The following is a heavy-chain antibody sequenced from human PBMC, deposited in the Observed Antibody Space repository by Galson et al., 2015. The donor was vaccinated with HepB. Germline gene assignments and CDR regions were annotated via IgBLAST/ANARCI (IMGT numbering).Heavy chain of an antibody. CDR2: TYYRSKWYN. CDR3: ARDNGARSSSGHAFDI. D-gene: IGHD6-13*01. CDR1: GDSVSSHSAA. Sequence: CAISGDSVSSHSAAWNWIRQSPSRGLEWLGRTYYRSKWYNDYAVSVKSRITINPDTSKNQFSLQLNSVTPEDTAVYYCARDNGARSSSGHAFDIWGQGTMVTVSS. J-gene: IGHJ3*02. V-gene: IGHV6-1*01.